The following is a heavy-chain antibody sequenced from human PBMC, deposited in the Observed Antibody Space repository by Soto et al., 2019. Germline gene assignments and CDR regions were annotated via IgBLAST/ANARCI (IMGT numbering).Heavy chain of an antibody. CDR3: AISPDRGGRTTFIY. V-gene: IGHV3-9*01. CDR2: INWKSDI. D-gene: IGHD3-16*01. CDR1: GFTFDDNA. Sequence: AGGSLRLSCAVSGFTFDDNAMHWVRQAPEKGLEGVSGINWKSDIGYADSVKGRFTISRDNAENSLYLQMNSLRAEDTALYYCAISPDRGGRTTFIYWGQGTPVTVSS. J-gene: IGHJ4*02.